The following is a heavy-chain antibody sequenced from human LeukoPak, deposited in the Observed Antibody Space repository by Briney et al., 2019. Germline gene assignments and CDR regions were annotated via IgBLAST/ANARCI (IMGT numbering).Heavy chain of an antibody. V-gene: IGHV3-30*02. Sequence: PGRSLRLSCAASGFTFSSYAMHWVRQAPGKGLEWVAFIRYDGSNKYYADSVKGRFTISRDNSKNTLYLQMNSLRAEDTAVYYCAKYLGKYNYGLTAFDYWGQGTLVTVSS. CDR2: IRYDGSNK. D-gene: IGHD5-18*01. CDR1: GFTFSSYA. J-gene: IGHJ4*02. CDR3: AKYLGKYNYGLTAFDY.